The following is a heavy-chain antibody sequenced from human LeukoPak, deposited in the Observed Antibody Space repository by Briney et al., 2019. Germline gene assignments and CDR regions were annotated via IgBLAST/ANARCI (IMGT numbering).Heavy chain of an antibody. CDR3: AKDPRSHNLPDGYFDY. D-gene: IGHD1-14*01. CDR2: IRYDGSNK. J-gene: IGHJ4*02. Sequence: GGSLRLSCAASGFTFSSYAMRWVRQAPGKGLEWVVFIRYDGSNKYYADSVKGRFTISRDNSKNTLYLQMNSLRAEDTAVYYCAKDPRSHNLPDGYFDYWGQGTLVTVSS. V-gene: IGHV3-30*02. CDR1: GFTFSSYA.